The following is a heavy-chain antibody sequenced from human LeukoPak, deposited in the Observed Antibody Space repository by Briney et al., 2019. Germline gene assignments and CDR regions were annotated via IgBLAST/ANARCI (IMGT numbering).Heavy chain of an antibody. V-gene: IGHV3-23*01. CDR3: AKAPRSGWNWFDP. J-gene: IGHJ5*02. D-gene: IGHD6-19*01. Sequence: SGRSLRLSCAASGFTFSSHSMSWVRQAPGKGLEWVSAMCGSSGSTYDADYVKGRFTIAKDNTKNTLYLQMNSLRGEDTAVYYCAKAPRSGWNWFDPWGQGTLVTVSS. CDR1: GFTFSSHS. CDR2: MCGSSGST.